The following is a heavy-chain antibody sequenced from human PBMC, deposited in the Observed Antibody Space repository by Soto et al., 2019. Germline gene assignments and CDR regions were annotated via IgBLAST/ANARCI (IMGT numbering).Heavy chain of an antibody. D-gene: IGHD2-8*01. Sequence: QVQLVQSGAEVKKPGASVKVSCKASGYTFTSYGISWVRQAPGQGLEWMGWISSYNGNTNYAQKLQGRVTMTTATSTSTAYMELRSLRSDDTAVYYCAREVMVYAMTYYFDYWGQGTLVTVSS. CDR3: AREVMVYAMTYYFDY. J-gene: IGHJ4*02. V-gene: IGHV1-18*01. CDR1: GYTFTSYG. CDR2: ISSYNGNT.